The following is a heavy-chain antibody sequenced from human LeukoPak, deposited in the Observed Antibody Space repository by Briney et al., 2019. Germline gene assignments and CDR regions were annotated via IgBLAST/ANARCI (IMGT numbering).Heavy chain of an antibody. CDR2: IYHSGST. J-gene: IGHJ5*02. V-gene: IGHV4-38-2*02. D-gene: IGHD3-22*01. Sequence: SETLSLTCTVSGYSISRGYSWGWIRQPPGKGLEWIGNIYHSGSTNYSPSLKSRVTISVDTSKNQFSLKLSSVTAADTAVYYCARVFSTNYYDNRGWFDPWGQGTLVTVSS. CDR1: GYSISRGYS. CDR3: ARVFSTNYYDNRGWFDP.